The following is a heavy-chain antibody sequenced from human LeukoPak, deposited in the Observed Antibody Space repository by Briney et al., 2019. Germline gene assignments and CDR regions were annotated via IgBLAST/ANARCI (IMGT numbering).Heavy chain of an antibody. D-gene: IGHD2-2*01. CDR2: ISYDGSNK. V-gene: IGHV3-30*03. CDR1: GFTFSKYG. Sequence: GGSLRLSCAASGFTFSKYGMHWVRQAPGKGLEWVAIISYDGSNKYYTDSVKGRFTISRDNTKNTLFLQMNSLRAEDTAVYYCARGVGYCSSTSCYEGYNWFDPWGQGTLVTVSS. J-gene: IGHJ5*02. CDR3: ARGVGYCSSTSCYEGYNWFDP.